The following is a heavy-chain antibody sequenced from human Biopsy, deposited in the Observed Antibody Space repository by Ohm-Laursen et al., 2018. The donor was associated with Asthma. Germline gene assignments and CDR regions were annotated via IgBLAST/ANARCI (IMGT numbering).Heavy chain of an antibody. Sequence: SLRLSCSASGFTFGDYWMSWVRQVPGKGLAWVATISYDGSNQYYADSVKGRFTISRDNSKNTLFLQMGGLRAEDAAVYYCARGRLVWGDYYDVDVWGHGTTVTVSS. V-gene: IGHV3-30-3*01. D-gene: IGHD3-10*01. CDR3: ARGRLVWGDYYDVDV. J-gene: IGHJ6*02. CDR1: GFTFGDYW. CDR2: ISYDGSNQ.